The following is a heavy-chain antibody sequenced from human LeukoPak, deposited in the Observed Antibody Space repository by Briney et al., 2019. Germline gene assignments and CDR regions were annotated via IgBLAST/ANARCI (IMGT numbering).Heavy chain of an antibody. V-gene: IGHV3-11*01. CDR2: ISSSGSTI. CDR1: GFTFSDYY. CDR3: AKAIFADSRGYYYEDAFDI. Sequence: SGGSLRLSCGASGFTFSDYYMSWIRQARGKGLEGVSYISSSGSTIYYADAVKGRFTISRGNAKNSLYLQMNSLRAEDTAVYYCAKAIFADSRGYYYEDAFDIWGPGTTVPGS. J-gene: IGHJ3*02. D-gene: IGHD3-22*01.